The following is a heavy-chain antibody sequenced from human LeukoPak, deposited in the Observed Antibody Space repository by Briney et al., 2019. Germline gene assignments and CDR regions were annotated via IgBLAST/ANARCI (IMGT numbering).Heavy chain of an antibody. D-gene: IGHD6-19*01. CDR3: ARRGATVAGTHYYYYYMDV. CDR2: ISAYNGNT. Sequence: ASVKVSCKASGYTFTSYGISWVRQAPGQGLEWMGWISAYNGNTNYAQKLQGRDTMTTDTSTSTAYMELRSLRSDDTAVYYCARRGATVAGTHYYYYYMDVWGKGTTVTVSS. J-gene: IGHJ6*03. CDR1: GYTFTSYG. V-gene: IGHV1-18*01.